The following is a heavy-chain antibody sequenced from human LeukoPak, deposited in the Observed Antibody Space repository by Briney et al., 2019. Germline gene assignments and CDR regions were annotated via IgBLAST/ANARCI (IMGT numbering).Heavy chain of an antibody. J-gene: IGHJ4*02. V-gene: IGHV4-61*02. CDR2: IYTSGST. CDR1: GGSISSGSYY. CDR3: ARVGVAATGYFDY. D-gene: IGHD6-19*01. Sequence: PSETLSLTCTVSGGSISSGSYYWSWIRQPAGKGLEWIGRIYTSGSTNYNPSLKSRVTISVDTSKNQFSLKLSSVTAADTAVYYCARVGVAATGYFDYWGQGTLVTVSS.